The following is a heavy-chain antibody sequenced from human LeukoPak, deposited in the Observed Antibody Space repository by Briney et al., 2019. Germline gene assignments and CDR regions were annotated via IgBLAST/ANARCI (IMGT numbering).Heavy chain of an antibody. D-gene: IGHD4-17*01. J-gene: IGHJ5*02. CDR2: IYYSGIT. V-gene: IGHV4-59*08. CDR1: GGSISSFY. CDR3: ARLDYGDYVSPWFDP. Sequence: PSETLSLTCTVSGGSISSFYWSWIRQTPGKGLEWIRYIYYSGITNYNPSLKSRVTISVDTSKNQFSLKLSSVTAADTAVYYCARLDYGDYVSPWFDPWGQGTLVTVSS.